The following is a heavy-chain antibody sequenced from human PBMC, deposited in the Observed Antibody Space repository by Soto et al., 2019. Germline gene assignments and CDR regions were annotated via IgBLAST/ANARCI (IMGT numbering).Heavy chain of an antibody. Sequence: QVQLQESGPGLVKPSGTLSLTCAVSGDSISSSNWWSWVRQPPGKGLEWIGEIYHSGNTNYNPSLNGRFTISVDKSKNPFSLKLTSVTAAATAVYYCARLDGFGYWGQGTLVTVSS. V-gene: IGHV4-4*02. CDR3: ARLDGFGY. CDR1: GDSISSSNW. J-gene: IGHJ4*02. CDR2: IYHSGNT. D-gene: IGHD1-1*01.